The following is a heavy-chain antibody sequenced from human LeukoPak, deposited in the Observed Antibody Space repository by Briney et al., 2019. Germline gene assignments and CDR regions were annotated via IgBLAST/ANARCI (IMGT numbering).Heavy chain of an antibody. Sequence: ASVKVSCKVSGYTLTDLSMHWVRQAPGKGLEWMGGLYPEDGETIYAQKFQGRVTMTEDTSTDTAYMELSSLRSEDTAVYYCAIDSGSYSRAGRDAFDIWGQGTMVTVSS. CDR3: AIDSGSYSRAGRDAFDI. J-gene: IGHJ3*02. V-gene: IGHV1-24*01. CDR1: GYTLTDLS. CDR2: LYPEDGET. D-gene: IGHD1-26*01.